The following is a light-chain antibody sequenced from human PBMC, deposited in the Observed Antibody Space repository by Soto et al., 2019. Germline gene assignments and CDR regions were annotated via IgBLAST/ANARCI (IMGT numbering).Light chain of an antibody. J-gene: IGLJ3*02. CDR3: AAWDASLNGWV. Sequence: QSVLTQSPSASGTPGQRVTISCSGSTSNIGSDTVNWYQHLPGTAPKVLIYGNNQRPSGVPDRFSGSKSGTSASLAISGLQFEDEADYYCAAWDASLNGWVFGGGTQLTVL. CDR1: TSNIGSDT. CDR2: GNN. V-gene: IGLV1-44*01.